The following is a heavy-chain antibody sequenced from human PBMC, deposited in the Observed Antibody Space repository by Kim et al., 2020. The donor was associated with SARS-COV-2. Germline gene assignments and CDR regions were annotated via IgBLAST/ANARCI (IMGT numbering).Heavy chain of an antibody. CDR3: ARTGVPGSSYYAWGVF. D-gene: IGHD3-22*01. Sequence: ESGKGRFTVSRDNAKNTLYLQMDSLRAEDTAVYYCARTGVPGSSYYAWGVFWGQGTLVTVSS. V-gene: IGHV3-30*07. J-gene: IGHJ4*02.